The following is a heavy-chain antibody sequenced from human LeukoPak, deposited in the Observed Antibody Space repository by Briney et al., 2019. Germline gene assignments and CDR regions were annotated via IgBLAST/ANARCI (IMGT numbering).Heavy chain of an antibody. CDR1: GYTFTSYY. Sequence: ASVKVSCTASGYTFTSYYMHWVRQAPGQGLEWMGIINPSGGSTSYAQKFQGRVTMTRDMSTSTVYMELSSLRSEDTAVYYCARTGTTQWFDPWGQGTLVTVSS. J-gene: IGHJ5*02. D-gene: IGHD1-7*01. CDR3: ARTGTTQWFDP. V-gene: IGHV1-46*01. CDR2: INPSGGST.